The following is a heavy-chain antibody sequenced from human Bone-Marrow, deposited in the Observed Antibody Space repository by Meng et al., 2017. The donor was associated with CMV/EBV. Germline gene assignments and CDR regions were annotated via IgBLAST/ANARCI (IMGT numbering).Heavy chain of an antibody. V-gene: IGHV3-23*01. CDR1: GFTFSNAW. J-gene: IGHJ4*02. CDR2: ISGSGGST. CDR3: AKLSGSYYSATQEFDY. Sequence: GGSLRLSCAASGFTFSNAWMSWVRQAPGKGLEWVSAISGSGGSTYYADSVKGRFTISRDNSKNTLYLQMNSLRAEDTAVYYCAKLSGSYYSATQEFDYWGQGTLVTVSS. D-gene: IGHD1-26*01.